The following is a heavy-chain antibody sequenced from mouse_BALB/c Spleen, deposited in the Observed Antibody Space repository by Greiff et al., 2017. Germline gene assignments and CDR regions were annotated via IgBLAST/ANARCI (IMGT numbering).Heavy chain of an antibody. CDR3: ARSYDCYYVGAMDY. V-gene: IGHV2-2*02. CDR1: GFSLTSYG. D-gene: IGHD2-3*01. CDR2: IWSGGST. J-gene: IGHJ4*01. Sequence: QVQLQQSGPDLVQPSQSLSITCTVSGFSLTSYGVHWVRQSPGKGLEWLGVIWSGGSTDYNAAFISKLSSSKDNSKSQVFFKMNSLQANDTAIYYCARSYDCYYVGAMDYWGQGTTGTVSS.